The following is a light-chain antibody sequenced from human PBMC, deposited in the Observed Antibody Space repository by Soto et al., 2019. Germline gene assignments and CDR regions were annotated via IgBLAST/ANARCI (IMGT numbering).Light chain of an antibody. CDR2: AAS. V-gene: IGKV3-15*01. CDR3: QQYNNWPST. J-gene: IGKJ1*01. CDR1: QSVITN. Sequence: EIVMTQSPATLSVSPGEIATLSCRASQSVITNLAWYQQRSGQAPRLLIYAASTRATDIPARFSGSGSGTEFTLTISNLQSEDFVVYYCQQYNNWPSTFGQGTKVDIK.